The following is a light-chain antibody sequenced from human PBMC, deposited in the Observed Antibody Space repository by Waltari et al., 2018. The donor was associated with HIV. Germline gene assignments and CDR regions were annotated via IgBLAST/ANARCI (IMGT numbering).Light chain of an antibody. CDR2: KDR. J-gene: IGLJ3*02. Sequence: SFDLTQSPSVSVSPGPTPRITRSGDAFSQQFAFWYQQKPGQAPVLVIYKDRERPSGIPERFSGSSSGTTVTLTISGVQAEDEADYYCQSADSSATYKVFGGGTKLTVL. V-gene: IGLV3-25*03. CDR3: QSADSSATYKV. CDR1: AFSQQF.